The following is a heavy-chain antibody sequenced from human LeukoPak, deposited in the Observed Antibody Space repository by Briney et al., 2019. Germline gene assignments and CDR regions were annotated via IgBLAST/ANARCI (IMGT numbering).Heavy chain of an antibody. J-gene: IGHJ4*02. D-gene: IGHD2-2*01. Sequence: GGSLRLSCAASGFTFDDYAMHWVRQAPGKGLEWVSGISWNSGSIGYADSVKGRFTISRDNAKNSLYLQMNSLRAEDTALYYCAKGPSVLGHSYDYWGQGTLVTVSS. CDR1: GFTFDDYA. V-gene: IGHV3-9*01. CDR2: ISWNSGSI. CDR3: AKGPSVLGHSYDY.